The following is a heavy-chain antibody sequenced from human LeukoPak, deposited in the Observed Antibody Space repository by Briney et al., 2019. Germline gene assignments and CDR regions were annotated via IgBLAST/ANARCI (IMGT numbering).Heavy chain of an antibody. CDR1: DASIRTYF. D-gene: IGHD2-21*01. CDR3: AREVPLYSETAFDI. CDR2: IYASGTT. V-gene: IGHV4-4*08. Sequence: SETLSLTCTVSDASIRTYFWSWIRQSPGRGLEWIGNIYASGTTNYNPSLESRVTISLDTSKNQVSLRLTSVSAADTALYYCAREVPLYSETAFDIWGQGTLVTVSS. J-gene: IGHJ3*02.